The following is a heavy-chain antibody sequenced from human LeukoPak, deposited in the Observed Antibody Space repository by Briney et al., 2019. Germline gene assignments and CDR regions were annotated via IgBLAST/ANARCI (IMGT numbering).Heavy chain of an antibody. CDR1: GFAFSNAY. CDR3: TTFND. V-gene: IGHV3-15*01. CDR2: IKSKPDGGAT. Sequence: GGSLRLSCAASGFAFSNAYMNWVRQAPGKGLEWVGRIKSKPDGGATDYVATIEGRFTIPRDDSENTLYLQMNSLKIEDTGVYYCTTFNDWGQGNLVTVSS. J-gene: IGHJ4*02. D-gene: IGHD2-8*01.